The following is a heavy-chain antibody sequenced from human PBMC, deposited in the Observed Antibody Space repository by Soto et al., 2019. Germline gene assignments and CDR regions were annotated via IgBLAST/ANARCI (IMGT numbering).Heavy chain of an antibody. CDR1: GGTFSSYA. D-gene: IGHD2-15*01. Sequence: SVKVSCKASGGTFSSYAISWVRQAPGQGLEWMGGIIPIFGTANYAQKFQGRVTITADESTSTAYMELSSLRSEETAVYYCARLGMDCSGGTCYRIFSAENSYFDYWGQGTLVTVYS. V-gene: IGHV1-69*13. J-gene: IGHJ4*02. CDR3: ARLGMDCSGGTCYRIFSAENSYFDY. CDR2: IIPIFGTA.